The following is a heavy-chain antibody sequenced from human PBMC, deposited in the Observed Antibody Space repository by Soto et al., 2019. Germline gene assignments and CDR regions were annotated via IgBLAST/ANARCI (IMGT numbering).Heavy chain of an antibody. J-gene: IGHJ6*02. CDR3: ARAPFYYDSSGYYRTYYYYGMDV. Sequence: SEPLSLTCAVYGGSFSGYYWSWIRPPPGKGVGGVGGINYSGRNNYNPSLKSRVTISVDTSKNQFSLKRSSVTAADTAVYYCARAPFYYDSSGYYRTYYYYGMDVWGQGTTVTVSS. CDR1: GGSFSGYY. D-gene: IGHD3-22*01. V-gene: IGHV4-34*01. CDR2: INYSGRN.